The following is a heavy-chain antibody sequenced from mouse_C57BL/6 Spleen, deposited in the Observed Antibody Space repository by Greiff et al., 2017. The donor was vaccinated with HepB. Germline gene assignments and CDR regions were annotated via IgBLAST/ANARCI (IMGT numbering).Heavy chain of an antibody. V-gene: IGHV1-50*01. D-gene: IGHD2-1*01. CDR1: GYTFTSYW. Sequence: QVQLQQPGAELVKPGASVKLSCKASGYTFTSYWMQWVKQRPGQGLEWIGEIDPSDSYTNYNQKFKGKATLTVDTSSSTAYMQLSSLTSEDSAVYYCARSGNYGFDYWGQGTTLTVSS. CDR2: IDPSDSYT. J-gene: IGHJ2*01. CDR3: ARSGNYGFDY.